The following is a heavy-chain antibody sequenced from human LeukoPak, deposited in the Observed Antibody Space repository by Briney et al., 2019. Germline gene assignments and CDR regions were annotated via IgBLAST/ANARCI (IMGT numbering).Heavy chain of an antibody. D-gene: IGHD2-15*01. CDR1: GFTFSSYA. J-gene: IGHJ4*02. Sequence: GGSLRLSCAASGFTFSSYAMHWVRQAPGKGLEWVAVISYDGSNKYYADSVKGRFTISRDNSKNTLYRQMNSLRAEDTAVYYCRGGGYLDYWGQGTLVTVSS. CDR3: RGGGYLDY. V-gene: IGHV3-30-3*02. CDR2: ISYDGSNK.